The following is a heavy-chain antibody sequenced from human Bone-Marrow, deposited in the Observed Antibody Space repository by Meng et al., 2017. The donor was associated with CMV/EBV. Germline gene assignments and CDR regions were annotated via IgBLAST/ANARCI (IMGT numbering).Heavy chain of an antibody. Sequence: QVPLVQSGAEVKKPGASVKVSCKASGYTFTSYYMHWVRQAPGQGLEWMGIINPSGGSTSYAQKFQGRVTMTRDTSTSTVYMELSSLRSEDTAVYYCARPGQYYDFWSGYYDYWGQGTLVTVSS. CDR2: INPSGGST. V-gene: IGHV1-46*01. CDR1: GYTFTSYY. D-gene: IGHD3-3*01. J-gene: IGHJ4*02. CDR3: ARPGQYYDFWSGYYDY.